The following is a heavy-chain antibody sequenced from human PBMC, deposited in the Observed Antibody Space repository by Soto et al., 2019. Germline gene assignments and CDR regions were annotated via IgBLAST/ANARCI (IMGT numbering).Heavy chain of an antibody. Sequence: AASVKVSCKASGGTFSSYAISWVRQAPGQGLEWMGGIIPIFGTANYAQKFQGRVTITADESTSTAYMELSSLRSEDTAVYYCASGCYDSSGYSWFDPWGQGTLVTVS. CDR2: IIPIFGTA. CDR3: ASGCYDSSGYSWFDP. V-gene: IGHV1-69*13. J-gene: IGHJ5*02. CDR1: GGTFSSYA. D-gene: IGHD3-22*01.